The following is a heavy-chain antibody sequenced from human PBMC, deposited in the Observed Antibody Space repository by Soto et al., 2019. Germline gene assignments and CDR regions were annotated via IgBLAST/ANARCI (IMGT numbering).Heavy chain of an antibody. V-gene: IGHV1-18*01. CDR1: GYTFTSYG. Sequence: ASVKVSCKASGYTFTSYGISWVRQAPGQGLEWMGWISAYNGNTNYAQKLQGRVTMTTDTSTSTAYMALRSLRSDDTAVYYCARDGVVVAVNNWFDPWGQGTLVTVSS. J-gene: IGHJ5*02. CDR3: ARDGVVVAVNNWFDP. D-gene: IGHD2-15*01. CDR2: ISAYNGNT.